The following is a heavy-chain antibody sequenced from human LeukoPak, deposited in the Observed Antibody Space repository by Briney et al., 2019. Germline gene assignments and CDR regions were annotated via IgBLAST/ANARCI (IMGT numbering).Heavy chain of an antibody. V-gene: IGHV3-23*01. CDR3: AKDPHTGYSFAY. CDR1: GFTFSSYA. J-gene: IGHJ4*02. Sequence: GGSLRLSCVFSGFTFSSYAMSWVRQAPGKGLEWVSSLSCSGGSTYYADPVKGRFTISRDNSKNTLYLQMNSLRVEDTAVYYCAKDPHTGYSFAYWGRGTLVTVSS. CDR2: LSCSGGST. D-gene: IGHD5-18*01.